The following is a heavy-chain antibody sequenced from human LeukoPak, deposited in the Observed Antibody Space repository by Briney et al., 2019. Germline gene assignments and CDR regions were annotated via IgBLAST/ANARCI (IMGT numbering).Heavy chain of an antibody. J-gene: IGHJ4*02. CDR2: IYTSGST. V-gene: IGHV4-61*02. CDR1: GGSISSGSYY. Sequence: PSQTLSLTCTVSGGSISSGSYYWSWIRQPAGKGLEWIGRIYTSGSTNYNPSLKSRVTISVDTSKNQFSLKLSSVTAADTAVYYCARGYMVREVFGPDYWGQGTLVTVSS. D-gene: IGHD3-10*01. CDR3: ARGYMVREVFGPDY.